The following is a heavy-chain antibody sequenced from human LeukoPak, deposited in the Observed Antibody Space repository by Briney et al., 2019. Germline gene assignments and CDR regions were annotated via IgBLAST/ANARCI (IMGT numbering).Heavy chain of an antibody. J-gene: IGHJ6*03. V-gene: IGHV3-53*01. D-gene: IGHD4-17*01. CDR3: ARSFYGDHGAGGYYYYMDV. CDR2: IYSGGST. CDR1: GFTVSSNY. Sequence: GGSLRLSCAASGFTVSSNYMSWVRQAPGKGLEWVSVIYSGGSTYYADSVKGRFTISRDNSKNTLYPQMNSLRAEDTGVYYCARSFYGDHGAGGYYYYMDVWGKGTTVTVSS.